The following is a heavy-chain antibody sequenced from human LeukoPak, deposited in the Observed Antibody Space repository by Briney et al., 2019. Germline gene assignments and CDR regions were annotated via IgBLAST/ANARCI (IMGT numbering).Heavy chain of an antibody. CDR2: IKEDGSEK. D-gene: IGHD5-24*01. V-gene: IGHV3-7*03. CDR3: GRDSRWAQPDY. J-gene: IGHJ4*02. Sequence: GGSLRLSCAASGFTFSTYWMSWVRQAPGKGLEWVATIKEDGSEKYYADSVKGRFTISRDNSKNTVYLQINSLTAEDTAVYYCGRDSRWAQPDYWGQGTLVTVSS. CDR1: GFTFSTYW.